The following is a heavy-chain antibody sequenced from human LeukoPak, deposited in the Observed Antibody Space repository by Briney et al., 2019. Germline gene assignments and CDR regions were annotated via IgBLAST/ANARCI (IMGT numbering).Heavy chain of an antibody. CDR3: ARGYSNPPLEY. CDR2: ISSSTTTT. CDR1: GDILIGYG. J-gene: IGHJ4*02. D-gene: IGHD4-11*01. Sequence: QPGGSLRLSCVASGDILIGYGMNWVRQAPGKGLEWISSISSSTTTTYYADSVRGRFTISRDSAKNSLYLHMNSLRAEDTAIYYCARGYSNPPLEYWGQGTPVTVSS. V-gene: IGHV3-48*01.